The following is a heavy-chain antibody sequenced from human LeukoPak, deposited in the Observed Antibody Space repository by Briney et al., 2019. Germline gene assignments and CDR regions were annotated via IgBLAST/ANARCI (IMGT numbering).Heavy chain of an antibody. CDR3: ARLVRCSSTSCRPVGFDY. D-gene: IGHD2-2*01. CDR1: GFTFSSYE. J-gene: IGHJ4*02. Sequence: GGSLRLSCAASGFTFSSYEMNWVRQAPGKGLEWVSYISSNGSTIYYADSVKGRFTISRDNAKNSLYLQMNSLRAEDTAVYYCARLVRCSSTSCRPVGFDYWGQGTLVTVSS. V-gene: IGHV3-48*03. CDR2: ISSNGSTI.